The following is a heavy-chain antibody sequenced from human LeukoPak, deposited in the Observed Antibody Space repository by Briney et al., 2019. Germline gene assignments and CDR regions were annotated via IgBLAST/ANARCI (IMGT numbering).Heavy chain of an antibody. J-gene: IGHJ5*02. Sequence: GGSLRLSCAASGFTFSSYSMNWVRQAPGKGLEWVSSISSSSSYIYYADSVKGRFTISRDNARNSLYLQMNSLTAEDTAVYYCARDSGSSSSWFDPWGQGTLVTVSS. CDR2: ISSSSSYI. D-gene: IGHD6-13*01. V-gene: IGHV3-21*01. CDR1: GFTFSSYS. CDR3: ARDSGSSSSWFDP.